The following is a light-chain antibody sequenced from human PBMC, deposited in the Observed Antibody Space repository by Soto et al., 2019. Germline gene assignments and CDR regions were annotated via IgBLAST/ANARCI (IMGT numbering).Light chain of an antibody. J-gene: IGLJ2*01. V-gene: IGLV2-14*03. Sequence: QSALTQPASVSGSPGQSITFSCTGTSSDVGGYKSVSWYQHHPGEAPKLIIYDVNNRPSGVSDRFSGSKSGDTASLTISGLQAEDEADYYCTSFTSSYTLVFGGGTKLTVL. CDR1: SSDVGGYKS. CDR3: TSFTSSYTLV. CDR2: DVN.